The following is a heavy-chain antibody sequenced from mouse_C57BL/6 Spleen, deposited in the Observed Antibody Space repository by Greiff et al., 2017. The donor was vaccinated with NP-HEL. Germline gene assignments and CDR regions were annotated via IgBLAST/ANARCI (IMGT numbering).Heavy chain of an antibody. CDR2: IHPNSGST. V-gene: IGHV1-64*01. CDR1: GYTFTSYW. CDR3: ARGVITTLYYFDY. Sequence: QVQLQQPGAELVKPGASVKLSCKASGYTFTSYWMHWVKQRPGQGLEWIGMIHPNSGSTNYNEKFKSKATLTVDKSSSTAYMQLSSLTSEDSAVYYCARGVITTLYYFDYWGQGTTLTVSS. D-gene: IGHD1-1*01. J-gene: IGHJ2*01.